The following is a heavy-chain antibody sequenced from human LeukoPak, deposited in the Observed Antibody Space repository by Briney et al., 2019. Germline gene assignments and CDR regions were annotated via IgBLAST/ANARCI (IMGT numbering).Heavy chain of an antibody. CDR2: ISYDGSNK. J-gene: IGHJ6*03. D-gene: IGHD6-13*01. V-gene: IGHV3-30*03. CDR1: GFTFSSYG. Sequence: GGSLRLSCAASGFTFSSYGMHWVRQAPGKGLEWVAVISYDGSNKYYADSVKGRFTISRDNSKNTLYLQMNSLRAEDTAVYYCARQAAAGDMDVWGKGTTVTVSS. CDR3: ARQAAAGDMDV.